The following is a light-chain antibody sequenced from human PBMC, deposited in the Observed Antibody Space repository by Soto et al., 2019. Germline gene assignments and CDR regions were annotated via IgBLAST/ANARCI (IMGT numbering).Light chain of an antibody. Sequence: QSALTQPASVSGAPGQSITISCTGTSSDVGGYKYVSWYQHHPGKPPKLMIYEVSNRPSGVSNRFSGSKSGNTASLTISGLQAEDEADYYCTSYTGTTTLECVFGGGTKLTVL. CDR2: EVS. CDR1: SSDVGGYKY. J-gene: IGLJ2*01. V-gene: IGLV2-14*01. CDR3: TSYTGTTTLECV.